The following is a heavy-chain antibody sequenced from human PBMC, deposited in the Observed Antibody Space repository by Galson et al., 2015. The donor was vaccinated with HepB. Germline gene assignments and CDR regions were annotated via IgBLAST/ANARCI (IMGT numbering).Heavy chain of an antibody. CDR3: ARDGSRAGYSGYDLVY. V-gene: IGHV1-69*13. CDR2: IIPIFGTA. Sequence: SVKVSCKASGGTFSSYAISWVRQAPGQGLEWMGGIIPIFGTANYAQKFQGRVTITADESTSTAYMELSSLRSEDTAVYYCARDGSRAGYSGYDLVYWGQGTLVTVSS. CDR1: GGTFSSYA. J-gene: IGHJ4*02. D-gene: IGHD5-12*01.